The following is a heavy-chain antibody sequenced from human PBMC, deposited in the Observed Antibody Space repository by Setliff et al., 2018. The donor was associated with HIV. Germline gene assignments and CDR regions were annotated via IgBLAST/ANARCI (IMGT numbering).Heavy chain of an antibody. J-gene: IGHJ4*02. CDR2: VYYSGSS. D-gene: IGHD3-16*01. CDR1: GDSISSYY. CDR3: ARSYGYNVDY. V-gene: IGHV4-59*01. Sequence: SETLSLTCTVSGDSISSYYWTWIRQPPGKGLEWIGYVYYSGSSNYNPPLQSRVTISVDTSKNQFFLILSSVTAADTAMYYCARSYGYNVDYWGQGKLVTVSS.